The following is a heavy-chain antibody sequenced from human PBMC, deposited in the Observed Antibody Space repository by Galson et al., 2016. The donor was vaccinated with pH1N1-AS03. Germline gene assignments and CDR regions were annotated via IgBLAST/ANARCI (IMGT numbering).Heavy chain of an antibody. Sequence: SVKVSCKASGGTFSSYGITWVRQAPGQGLEWMDGIIPIFGTANYAQKFQGRVTITADESTSTAYMELSNLRSEDTAVYYCARDKDDFWSGYSEYWGQGTLVTVSS. J-gene: IGHJ4*01. V-gene: IGHV1-69*13. D-gene: IGHD3-3*01. CDR1: GGTFSSYG. CDR3: ARDKDDFWSGYSEY. CDR2: IIPIFGTA.